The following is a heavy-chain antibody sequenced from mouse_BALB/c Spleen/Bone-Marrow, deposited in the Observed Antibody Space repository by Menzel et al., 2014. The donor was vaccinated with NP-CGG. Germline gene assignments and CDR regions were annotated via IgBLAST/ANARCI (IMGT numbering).Heavy chain of an antibody. CDR3: ALYYYGSLDY. CDR1: GYTFTSYW. D-gene: IGHD1-1*01. V-gene: IGHV1S81*02. CDR2: INPSNGRT. J-gene: IGHJ2*01. Sequence: QVQLQQSGAALVKPGASVKLSCKASGYTFTSYWMHWVKQRPGQGLEWIGEINPSNGRTNYNEKFKSKATLTVDKSCSTAYKQLSSLTSEDSAFYYCALYYYGSLDYWGQGTPLTGSS.